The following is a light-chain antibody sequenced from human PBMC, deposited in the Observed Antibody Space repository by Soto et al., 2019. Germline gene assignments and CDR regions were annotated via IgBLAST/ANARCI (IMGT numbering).Light chain of an antibody. CDR3: CSYAGGYV. J-gene: IGLJ1*01. CDR2: DVS. V-gene: IGLV2-11*01. Sequence: QSALTQPRSVSGSPGQSVTISCTGTSSDVGGYNYVSWYQQHPGKAPKLMIYDVSKRPSGVPDRLSGSKSGNTASLTISGLQAEDEADYYCCSYAGGYVFGTGTKLTVL. CDR1: SSDVGGYNY.